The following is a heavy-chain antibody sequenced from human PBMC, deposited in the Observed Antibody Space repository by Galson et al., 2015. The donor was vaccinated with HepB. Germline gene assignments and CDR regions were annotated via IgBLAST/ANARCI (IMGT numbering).Heavy chain of an antibody. J-gene: IGHJ4*02. CDR1: GFSFSDYW. CDR2: IRYGGYDY. Sequence: SLRLSCAASGFSFSDYWMCWIRQAPGKRPEWVATIRYGGYDYYYADFVKGRFTISRDNARNSVFLQMTSLRRDDTAVYYCVRDRTYKGGNFFDFWGQGALVTVSS. V-gene: IGHV3-7*05. D-gene: IGHD3-10*01. CDR3: VRDRTYKGGNFFDF.